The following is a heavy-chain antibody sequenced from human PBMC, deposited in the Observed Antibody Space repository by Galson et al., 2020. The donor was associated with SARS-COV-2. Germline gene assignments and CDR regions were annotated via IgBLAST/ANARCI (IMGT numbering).Heavy chain of an antibody. CDR2: TYYTSKWYN. V-gene: IGHV6-1*01. D-gene: IGHD3-22*01. CDR3: AREAYFYESSGYFKAFDI. CDR1: GDSVSTTSAA. Sequence: SQTLSLTCVISGDSVSTTSAAWNWIRQSPSRGLEWLGRTYYTSKWYNEYAESVKSRVTINPDTSKNQFSLQLNSVTPEDTSVYFCAREAYFYESSGYFKAFDIWGQGTMVTVSS. J-gene: IGHJ3*02.